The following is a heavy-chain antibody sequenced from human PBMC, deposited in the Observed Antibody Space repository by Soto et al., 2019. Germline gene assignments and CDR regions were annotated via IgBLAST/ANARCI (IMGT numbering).Heavy chain of an antibody. CDR1: GYTFTSYA. CDR2: INAGNGNT. Sequence: QVQLVQSGAEVKKPGASVKVSCKASGYTFTSYAMHWVRQAPGQRPEWMGWINAGNGNTKYSQKFQGRVTITRDTSASTAYMELSSLRSEDTAVYYCARGEDIVVVVAATRGGLGYWGQGTLVTVSS. D-gene: IGHD2-15*01. V-gene: IGHV1-3*01. J-gene: IGHJ4*02. CDR3: ARGEDIVVVVAATRGGLGY.